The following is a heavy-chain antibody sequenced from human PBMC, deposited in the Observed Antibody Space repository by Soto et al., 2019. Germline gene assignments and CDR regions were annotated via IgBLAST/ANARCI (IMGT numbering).Heavy chain of an antibody. V-gene: IGHV1-46*01. CDR2: FLASGGNT. J-gene: IGHJ4*02. Sequence: ASVKVSCKASGYSFFSYYIHWVRQAPGQGLEWMGRFLASGGNTDYAQRFRGRVSMTRDMSTTNTVSLELTSLTSDDTAVYYCARGGATIFGVIDSWGQGTRVTVSS. CDR1: GYSFFSYY. CDR3: ARGGATIFGVIDS. D-gene: IGHD3-3*02.